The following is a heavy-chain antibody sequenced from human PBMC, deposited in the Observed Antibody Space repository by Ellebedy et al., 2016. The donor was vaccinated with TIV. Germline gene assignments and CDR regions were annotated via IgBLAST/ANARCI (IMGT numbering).Heavy chain of an antibody. CDR1: GFTFSDYY. D-gene: IGHD3-10*01. J-gene: IGHJ4*02. CDR2: ISSSGSTI. CDR3: ARDGESGSSLDY. V-gene: IGHV3-11*01. Sequence: GESLKISXAASGFTFSDYYMSWIRQAPGKGLEWVSYISSSGSTIYYADSVKGRFTISRDNAKNSLYLQMNSLRAEDTAVYYCARDGESGSSLDYWGQGTLVTVSS.